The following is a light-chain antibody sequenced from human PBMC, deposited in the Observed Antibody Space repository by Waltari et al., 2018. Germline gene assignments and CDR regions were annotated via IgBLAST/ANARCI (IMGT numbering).Light chain of an antibody. J-gene: IGLJ2*01. CDR3: GSYTTNSPFAVV. CDR2: DVS. CDR1: SHAIGHSAY. Sequence: ALTQPASVSGSPGQSITISCSGTSHAIGHSAYVPWYLQHPATAPHLIIFDVSKRPSGISDRFSASKSGSTASLTISGLQAEDEGEYFCGSYTTNSPFAVVFGGGTKLTVL. V-gene: IGLV2-14*03.